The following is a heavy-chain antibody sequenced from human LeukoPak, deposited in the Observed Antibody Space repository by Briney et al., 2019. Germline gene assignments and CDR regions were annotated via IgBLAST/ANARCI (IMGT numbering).Heavy chain of an antibody. CDR3: ARDYWWNYDY. CDR2: TSKDGSDK. CDR1: GFTFSDYA. Sequence: GGSLRLSCAASGFTFSDYAMHWVRQAPGKGLEWVAVTSKDGSDKYYPGSVRGRFTISRDNSENTIYLQMDSLRAEDTAIYYCARDYWWNYDYWGQGTLVTVSS. J-gene: IGHJ4*02. V-gene: IGHV3-30-3*01. D-gene: IGHD1-7*01.